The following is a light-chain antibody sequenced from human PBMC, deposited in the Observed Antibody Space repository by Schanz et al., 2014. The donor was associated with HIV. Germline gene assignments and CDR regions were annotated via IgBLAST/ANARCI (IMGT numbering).Light chain of an antibody. J-gene: IGKJ3*01. V-gene: IGKV1-9*01. CDR2: AAS. CDR3: QQLDDYPFT. Sequence: DIQLTQSPALLSASVGDRVTITCRASQTISNSLAWYQQRPGKAPKVLIYAASSLQRGAPSRFSGSGSGTEFTLTISSLQPEDFATYYCQQLDDYPFTFGPGTKVDIK. CDR1: QTISNS.